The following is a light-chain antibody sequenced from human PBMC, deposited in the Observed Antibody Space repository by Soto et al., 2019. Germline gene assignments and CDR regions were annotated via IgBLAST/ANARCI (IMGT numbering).Light chain of an antibody. CDR2: DVS. Sequence: QSALTQPASVSGSPGQSITISCTGTSSDVGGYNYVSWYQQHPGKVPKLMIYDVSNRPSGVSNRFSGSKSGNTASLTISGLQADVDTDSSSTELTSLSPYIFLTGTKVT. J-gene: IGLJ1*01. V-gene: IGLV2-14*01. CDR1: SSDVGGYNY. CDR3: TELTSLSPYI.